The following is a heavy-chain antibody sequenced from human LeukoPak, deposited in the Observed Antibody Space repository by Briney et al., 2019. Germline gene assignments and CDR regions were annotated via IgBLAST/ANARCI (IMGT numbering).Heavy chain of an antibody. Sequence: GGCLRLSCGTSDFTVSRNYMSWVRQAPGKGVEWLSIIYSNGSTYYADSMKGRFSISRDNSKNTLYLQMNSLRAEDTAVYYCARFYSSGSFGAFDIWGRGTMVTVSS. CDR2: IYSNGST. CDR1: DFTVSRNY. V-gene: IGHV3-53*05. J-gene: IGHJ3*02. CDR3: ARFYSSGSFGAFDI. D-gene: IGHD6-19*01.